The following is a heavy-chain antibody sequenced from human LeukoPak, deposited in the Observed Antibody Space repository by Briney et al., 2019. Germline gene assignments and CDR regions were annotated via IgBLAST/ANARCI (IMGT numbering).Heavy chain of an antibody. CDR3: ARPRTHDSSAYYHY. Sequence: GESLKISCKGSGYRFSSYWIGWVRQMPGKGLEWMEIIYPGDSDTRYSPSFQGQVTISADKSIGTAYLQWSSLKASDTAMYYCARPRTHDSSAYYHYWGQGTLVTVSS. J-gene: IGHJ4*02. CDR1: GYRFSSYW. D-gene: IGHD3-22*01. CDR2: IYPGDSDT. V-gene: IGHV5-51*01.